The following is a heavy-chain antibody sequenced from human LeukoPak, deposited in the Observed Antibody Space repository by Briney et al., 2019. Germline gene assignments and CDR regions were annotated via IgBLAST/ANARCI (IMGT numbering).Heavy chain of an antibody. CDR2: ISSSSSHI. Sequence: GGSLRLSCAASGFTFSSYSMNWVRQAPGKGLEWVSSISSSSSHIYYADSVKGRFTISRDNAKNTLYLQMNSLRADDTAVYYCARDPNYDSSGYPFDYWGQGTLVTVSS. V-gene: IGHV3-21*01. J-gene: IGHJ4*02. CDR1: GFTFSSYS. CDR3: ARDPNYDSSGYPFDY. D-gene: IGHD3-22*01.